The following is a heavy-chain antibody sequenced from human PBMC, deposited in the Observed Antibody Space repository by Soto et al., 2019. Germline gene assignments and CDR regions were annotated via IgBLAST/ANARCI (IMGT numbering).Heavy chain of an antibody. D-gene: IGHD5-18*01. J-gene: IGHJ4*02. CDR3: ARGWTQLWPFDY. CDR1: GFTFSSYW. V-gene: IGHV3-74*01. Sequence: PGGSLRLSCAASGFTFSSYWMHWVRQAPGKGLVWVSRINSDGSSTSYVDSVKGRFTISRDNAKNTLYLQMNSLRAEDTAVYYCARGWTQLWPFDYWGKETLVTVPS. CDR2: INSDGSST.